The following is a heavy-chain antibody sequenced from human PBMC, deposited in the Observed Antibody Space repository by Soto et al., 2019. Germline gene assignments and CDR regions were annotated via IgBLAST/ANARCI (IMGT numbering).Heavy chain of an antibody. V-gene: IGHV4-59*01. Sequence: QVQLQESGPGLVKPSETLSLTCTVSGGSISSYYWSWIRQPPGKGLEWFGYIYYSGSTNYHPSLKSRVTMSVDTAKNQFSLKLCSVTAADTAVYYCARSRGGYFDYWGQGTLGTVSS. CDR1: GGSISSYY. D-gene: IGHD2-15*01. CDR3: ARSRGGYFDY. J-gene: IGHJ4*02. CDR2: IYYSGST.